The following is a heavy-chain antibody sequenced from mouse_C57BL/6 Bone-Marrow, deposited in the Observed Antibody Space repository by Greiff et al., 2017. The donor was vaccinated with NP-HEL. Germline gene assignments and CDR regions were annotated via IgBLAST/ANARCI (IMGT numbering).Heavy chain of an antibody. J-gene: IGHJ1*03. CDR1: GFTFSDFY. CDR3: ARDPGFDWYFDV. CDR2: SRNKANDYTT. D-gene: IGHD4-1*01. V-gene: IGHV7-1*01. Sequence: EVKVVESGGGLVQSGRSLRLSCATSGFTFSDFYMEWVRQAPGKGLEWIAASRNKANDYTTEYSASVKGRFIVSRDTSQSILYLQMNALRAEDTAIYYCARDPGFDWYFDVWGTGTTVTVSS.